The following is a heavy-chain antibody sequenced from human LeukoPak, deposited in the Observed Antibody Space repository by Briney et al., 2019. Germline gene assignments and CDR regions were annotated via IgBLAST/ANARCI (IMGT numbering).Heavy chain of an antibody. CDR3: VVITIFGVEVGY. J-gene: IGHJ4*02. V-gene: IGHV4-39*01. Sequence: SETLSLTCTVSGGSISSSSYYWGWIRQPPGKGLEWIGSIYYSGSTYYNPSLKSRVTISVDTSKNQFSLKLSSVTAADTAVYYCVVITIFGVEVGYWGQGTLVTVSS. CDR2: IYYSGST. D-gene: IGHD3-3*01. CDR1: GGSISSSSYY.